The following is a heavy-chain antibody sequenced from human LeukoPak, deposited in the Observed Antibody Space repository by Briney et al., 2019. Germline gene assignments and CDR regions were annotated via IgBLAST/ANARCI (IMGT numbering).Heavy chain of an antibody. D-gene: IGHD1-26*01. CDR3: AKQGSGSYRLDY. Sequence: PGGSLRLSCAASGFTFSSYWMHWVRQAPGKGLVWVSRINSDGSSTSYADSVKGRFTISRDNAKNTLYLQMNSLRAEDTAVYYCAKQGSGSYRLDYWGQGTLVTVSS. CDR2: INSDGSST. CDR1: GFTFSSYW. V-gene: IGHV3-74*01. J-gene: IGHJ4*02.